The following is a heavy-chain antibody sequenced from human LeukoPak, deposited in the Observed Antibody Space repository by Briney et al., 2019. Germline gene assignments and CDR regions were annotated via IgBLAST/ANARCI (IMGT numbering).Heavy chain of an antibody. CDR3: ARRPGAGRREYYFDY. CDR2: IYPGDSDT. D-gene: IGHD6-6*01. CDR1: GYRFSSHW. V-gene: IGHV5-51*01. J-gene: IGHJ4*02. Sequence: PGESLKISCKGSGYRFSSHWIGWVRQMPGKGLEWMGIIYPGDSDTRYSPSFQGQVTMSADKSISTAYLQWSSLKASDTAMYYCARRPGAGRREYYFDYWGQGTLVTVSS.